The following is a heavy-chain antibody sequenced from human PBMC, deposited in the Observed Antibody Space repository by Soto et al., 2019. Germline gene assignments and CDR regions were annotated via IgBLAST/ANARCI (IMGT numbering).Heavy chain of an antibody. CDR1: GGTFSSYT. Sequence: QVQLVQSGAEVKKPGSSVKVSCKASGGTFSSYTISWVRQAPGQGLEWMGRIIPILGIANYAQKFQGRVTITADKSTSTAYMELSSLRSEVTAMYCGESACALSSYYYMDVWGKGTTVTVSS. V-gene: IGHV1-69*02. J-gene: IGHJ6*03. D-gene: IGHD2-2*01. CDR3: ESACALSSYYYMDV. CDR2: IIPILGIA.